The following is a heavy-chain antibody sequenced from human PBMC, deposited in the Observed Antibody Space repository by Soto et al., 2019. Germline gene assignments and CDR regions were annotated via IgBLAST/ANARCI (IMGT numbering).Heavy chain of an antibody. D-gene: IGHD3-22*01. CDR2: IWYDGSNK. V-gene: IGHV3-33*01. CDR3: ARDFVGITMIVRQEGDAFDI. Sequence: XESLSLSFAASGFTFRSYGMHWVRQAPGKGLEWVAVIWYDGSNKYYADSVKGRFTISRDNSKNTLYLQMNSLRAEDTAVYYCARDFVGITMIVRQEGDAFDIWGQGTMVTV. CDR1: GFTFRSYG. J-gene: IGHJ3*02.